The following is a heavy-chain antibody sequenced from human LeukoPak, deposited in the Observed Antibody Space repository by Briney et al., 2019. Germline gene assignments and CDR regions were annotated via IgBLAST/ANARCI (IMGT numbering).Heavy chain of an antibody. Sequence: ASVKVSFKASGYTFTSHYMHWVRQAPGQGLEWMGVINPSGGFTSYAQKLQDRVTLTRDTSTTTAYMQLSSLRSEDTAVYYCARGRNTIFGVGGIGYGMDVWGQGTTVTVSS. CDR1: GYTFTSHY. J-gene: IGHJ6*02. CDR2: INPSGGFT. CDR3: ARGRNTIFGVGGIGYGMDV. D-gene: IGHD3-3*01. V-gene: IGHV1-46*01.